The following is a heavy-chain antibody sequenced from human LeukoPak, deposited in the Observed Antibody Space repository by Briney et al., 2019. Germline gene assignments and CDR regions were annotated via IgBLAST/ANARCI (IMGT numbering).Heavy chain of an antibody. J-gene: IGHJ1*01. CDR1: GFTFSSYW. CDR2: IKQDGSEK. Sequence: SGGSLRLSCAASGFTFSSYWMSWVRQAPGKGLEWVANIKQDGSEKYYVDSVKGRFTISRDNAKNSLYLQMNSLRAEDTAVYYCAREVYCSSTSCYTGYFQHWGQGTLVTVSS. D-gene: IGHD2-2*02. CDR3: AREVYCSSTSCYTGYFQH. V-gene: IGHV3-7*01.